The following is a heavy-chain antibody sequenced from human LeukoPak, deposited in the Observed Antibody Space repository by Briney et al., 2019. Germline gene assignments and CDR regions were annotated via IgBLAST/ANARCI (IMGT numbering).Heavy chain of an antibody. V-gene: IGHV1-69*13. CDR2: IIPILGTA. D-gene: IGHD2-15*01. CDR3: ARGRRYCSGGSCYRVDYYYYMDV. CDR1: GGTFSSYA. J-gene: IGHJ6*03. Sequence: SVKVSCKASGGTFSSYAISWVRQAPGQGLEWMGGIIPILGTANYAQKFQGRVTITADESTSTAYMELSSLRSEDTAVYYCARGRRYCSGGSCYRVDYYYYMDVWGKGTTVTTSS.